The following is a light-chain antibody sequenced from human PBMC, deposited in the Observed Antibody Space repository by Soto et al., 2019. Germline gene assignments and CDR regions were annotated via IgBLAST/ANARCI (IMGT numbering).Light chain of an antibody. CDR3: AAWDGSLNGWV. CDR2: SNI. Sequence: QSVLTQPPSASRTPGQRVTISCSGSSSNIGSDIVNWYQQLPGTAPKLLIYSNIQRPSGVPDRFSGSKSGTSASLAISGLQSEDEADYYCAAWDGSLNGWVFGGGTKLTVL. V-gene: IGLV1-44*01. CDR1: SSNIGSDI. J-gene: IGLJ3*02.